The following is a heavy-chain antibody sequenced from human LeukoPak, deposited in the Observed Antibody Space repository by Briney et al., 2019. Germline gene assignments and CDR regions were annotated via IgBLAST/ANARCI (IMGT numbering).Heavy chain of an antibody. CDR3: ARSVEGAFDY. V-gene: IGHV3-48*02. D-gene: IGHD6-19*01. J-gene: IGHJ4*02. Sequence: GGSLRLSCAASGFTFSHYSMNWIRQAPGKGLEWVSYMTGDSKRIHYADSVRGRFTISRDNAMNSVHLQMNSLRDEDTAMYYCARSVEGAFDYWGRGTLVTVSS. CDR2: MTGDSKRI. CDR1: GFTFSHYS.